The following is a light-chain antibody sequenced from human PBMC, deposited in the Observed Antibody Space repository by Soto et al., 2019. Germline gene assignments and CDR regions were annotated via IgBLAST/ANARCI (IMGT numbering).Light chain of an antibody. CDR3: QQYYSPPPWT. CDR1: QSVLYSSNNKNY. Sequence: DIVMTQSPDSLAVSLGERATINCKSSQSVLYSSNNKNYLAWYQQKPGQPPKLLIYWASTRESGVPDRFSGSGSGTDFTLTISSLQAEDVAVYYFQQYYSPPPWTFGQGTKVEIK. V-gene: IGKV4-1*01. CDR2: WAS. J-gene: IGKJ1*01.